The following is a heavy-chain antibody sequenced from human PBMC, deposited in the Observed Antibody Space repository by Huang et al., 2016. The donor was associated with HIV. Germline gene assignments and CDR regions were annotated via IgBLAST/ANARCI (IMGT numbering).Heavy chain of an antibody. D-gene: IGHD1-1*01. Sequence: QVQLQQWGAGLLKPSETLSLTCAVYGGSFSGYYWSWIRQSPGKGLEWIGEINHSRSTNDNPSRKSRLTISVDTSKNQFSLKLSSVTAADTAVYYCARERMMSWLDDHDAFDIWGQGTMVTVSS. V-gene: IGHV4-34*01. J-gene: IGHJ3*02. CDR1: GGSFSGYY. CDR2: INHSRST. CDR3: ARERMMSWLDDHDAFDI.